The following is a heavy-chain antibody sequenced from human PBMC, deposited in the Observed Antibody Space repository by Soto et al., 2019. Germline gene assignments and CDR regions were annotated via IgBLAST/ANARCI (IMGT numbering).Heavy chain of an antibody. V-gene: IGHV3-21*01. CDR1: GFTFSDYS. D-gene: IGHD6-19*01. Sequence: GSXRLSCVASGFTFSDYSVSWVRQAPGKGLEWLSSISSSSTFTHYADSVKGRFTISRDNAKNSLYLQMNSLRAEDTAVYYCAAPYSTGHRLLGYWGQGTLVTVSS. CDR3: AAPYSTGHRLLGY. CDR2: ISSSSTFT. J-gene: IGHJ4*02.